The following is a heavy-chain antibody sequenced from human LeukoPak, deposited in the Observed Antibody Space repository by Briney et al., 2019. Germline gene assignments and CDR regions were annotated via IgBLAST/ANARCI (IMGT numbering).Heavy chain of an antibody. CDR2: ISSSGSTI. D-gene: IGHD3-10*01. Sequence: GGSLRLSCAASGFTFSSYEMYWVRQAPGKGLEWVSYISSSGSTIYYADSVKGRFTISRDNAKNSLYLQMNSLRAEDTAVYYCARKMVRGVIIMSYFDYWGQGTLVTVSP. CDR3: ARKMVRGVIIMSYFDY. CDR1: GFTFSSYE. J-gene: IGHJ4*02. V-gene: IGHV3-48*03.